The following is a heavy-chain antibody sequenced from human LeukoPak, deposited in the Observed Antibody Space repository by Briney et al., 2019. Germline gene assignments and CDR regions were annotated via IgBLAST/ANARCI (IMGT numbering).Heavy chain of an antibody. D-gene: IGHD3-9*01. CDR1: GFTYDDYG. V-gene: IGHV3-20*04. CDR3: VRIGPGYYFFDY. J-gene: IGHJ4*02. CDR2: ISWNGDNT. Sequence: GGSLRLSCAASGFTYDDYGMSWVRQVPGKGLEWVSGISWNGDNTSYPDSVKGRFTVSRDNAKNSIYLQMNSLRAEDTAFYYCVRIGPGYYFFDYWGQGTLVTVSS.